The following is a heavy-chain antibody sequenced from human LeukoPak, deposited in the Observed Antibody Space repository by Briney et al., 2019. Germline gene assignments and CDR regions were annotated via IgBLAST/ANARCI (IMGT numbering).Heavy chain of an antibody. CDR1: GGSISSGGYS. CDR2: IYHSGST. J-gene: IGHJ5*02. CDR3: ASAITPYCSSTSCYAREPWFDP. Sequence: PSQTLSLTCAVSGGSISSGGYSWSWIRQPPGKGLEWIGYIYHSGSTYYNPSLKSRVTISVDRSKNQFSLKLSSVTAADTAVYYCASAITPYCSSTSCYAREPWFDPWGQGTLVTVSS. V-gene: IGHV4-30-2*01. D-gene: IGHD2-2*01.